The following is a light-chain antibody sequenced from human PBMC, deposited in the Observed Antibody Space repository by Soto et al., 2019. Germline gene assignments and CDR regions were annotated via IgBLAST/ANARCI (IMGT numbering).Light chain of an antibody. Sequence: EIVLTQSPGTLPLSPGERATLSCRASQSVSSNYLAWYQQKPGQAPRLLIYGASNGATGIPDRFSGSGSGTDFTLTISRLEPEDFAVFFCQHYDSPPPTFGQGTKVEIK. V-gene: IGKV3-20*01. J-gene: IGKJ1*01. CDR1: QSVSSNY. CDR3: QHYDSPPPT. CDR2: GAS.